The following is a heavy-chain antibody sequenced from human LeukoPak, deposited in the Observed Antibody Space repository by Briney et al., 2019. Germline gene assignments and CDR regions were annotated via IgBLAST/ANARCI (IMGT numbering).Heavy chain of an antibody. J-gene: IGHJ4*02. CDR2: IYYSGST. CDR1: GGSISSYY. D-gene: IGHD1-26*01. Sequence: SETLSLTCTVSGGSISSYYWSWIRQPPGKGLEWIGYIYYSGSTNYNPSLKSRVTISVDTSKNQFSLKLSSVTAADTAVYYCARLVGARYYFDYWGQGTLVTVSS. CDR3: ARLVGARYYFDY. V-gene: IGHV4-59*01.